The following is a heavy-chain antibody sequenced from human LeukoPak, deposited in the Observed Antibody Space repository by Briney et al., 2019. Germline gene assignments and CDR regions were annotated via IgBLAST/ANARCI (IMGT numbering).Heavy chain of an antibody. V-gene: IGHV4-59*02. D-gene: IGHD1-26*01. CDR2: IYYTGST. J-gene: IGHJ3*01. Sequence: SETLSLTCTVSGGSVSSHYWSWIRQPPGKGLEWIGDIYYTGSTNHNPSLKSRVTISVDTSENQFSLRLSSVTAADTAVYYCARDSIEGNYYQLYAFDLWGQGTMVTVSS. CDR1: GGSVSSHY. CDR3: ARDSIEGNYYQLYAFDL.